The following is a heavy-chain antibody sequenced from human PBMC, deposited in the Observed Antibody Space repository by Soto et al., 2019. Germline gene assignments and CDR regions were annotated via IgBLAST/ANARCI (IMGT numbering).Heavy chain of an antibody. J-gene: IGHJ4*02. CDR2: IKQDGSEK. Sequence: GGSLRLSCAASGFTFSSYWMSWVRQAPGKGLEWVANIKQDGSEKYYVDSVKGRFTISRDNAKNSLYLQMNSLRAEDTAVYYCARDRTHLTIFGVVMVSGFDYWGQGTLVTVSS. V-gene: IGHV3-7*05. D-gene: IGHD3-3*01. CDR1: GFTFSSYW. CDR3: ARDRTHLTIFGVVMVSGFDY.